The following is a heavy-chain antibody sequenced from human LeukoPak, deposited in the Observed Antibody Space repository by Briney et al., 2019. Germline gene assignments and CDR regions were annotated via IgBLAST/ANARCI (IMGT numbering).Heavy chain of an antibody. CDR2: ISYDGSNK. V-gene: IGHV3-30-3*01. Sequence: PGGSLRLSCAASGFTFTNAWMNWVRQAPGKGLEWVEVISYDGSNKYYADSVRGRFTISRDNSKNTLYLQMNSLRAEDTAVYYCARDLGLGELGAFDIWGQGTMVTVSS. D-gene: IGHD3-10*01. CDR3: ARDLGLGELGAFDI. J-gene: IGHJ3*02. CDR1: GFTFTNAW.